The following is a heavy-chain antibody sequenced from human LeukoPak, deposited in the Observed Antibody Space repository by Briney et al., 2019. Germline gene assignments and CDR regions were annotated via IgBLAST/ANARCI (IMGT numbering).Heavy chain of an antibody. D-gene: IGHD4-17*01. CDR1: GGSISSGSYY. CDR2: IYTSGST. J-gene: IGHJ4*02. Sequence: SQTLSLTCTVSGGSISSGSYYWSWIRQPAGKGLEWIGRIYTSGSTNYNPSLKSRVTISVDTSKNQFSLKLSSVTAADTAVYYCAREGGYGDPIDYWGQGTWSPSPQ. CDR3: AREGGYGDPIDY. V-gene: IGHV4-61*02.